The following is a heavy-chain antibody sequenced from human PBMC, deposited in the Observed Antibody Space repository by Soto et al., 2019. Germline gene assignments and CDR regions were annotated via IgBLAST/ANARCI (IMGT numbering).Heavy chain of an antibody. Sequence: PGGSLRLSCAASGFTFSSYEMNWVRQAPGKGLEWVSYISSSGSTIYYADSVKGRFTISRDNAKNSLYLQMNSLRAEDTAVYYCARSRYFDWYYFDYWGQGTLVTVSS. CDR2: ISSSGSTI. V-gene: IGHV3-48*03. D-gene: IGHD3-9*01. J-gene: IGHJ4*02. CDR3: ARSRYFDWYYFDY. CDR1: GFTFSSYE.